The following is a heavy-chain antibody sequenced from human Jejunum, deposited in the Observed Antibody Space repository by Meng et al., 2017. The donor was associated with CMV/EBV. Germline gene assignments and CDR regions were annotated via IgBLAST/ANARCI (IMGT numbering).Heavy chain of an antibody. J-gene: IGHJ4*02. D-gene: IGHD3-10*01. Sequence: GSVSSGNYLWTWIRQPPGKGLEWIGYVSHSGGTMYNPSLKSRVTISLDTSRNHFSLKVSSVTAGDTAIYYCARWSGSESYSFADYWGQGALVTVSS. CDR1: GSVSSGNYL. V-gene: IGHV4-61*01. CDR2: VSHSGGT. CDR3: ARWSGSESYSFADY.